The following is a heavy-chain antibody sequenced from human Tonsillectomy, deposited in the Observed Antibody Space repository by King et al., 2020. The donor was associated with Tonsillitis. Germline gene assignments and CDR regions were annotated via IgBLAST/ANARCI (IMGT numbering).Heavy chain of an antibody. Sequence: QLQESGPGLVRPSETLSLTCTVSVGSISPYYWSWIRQTPGKGLEWIGFIYYSGSTTYNPSLKSRVTVSVDTARNQFSLKLRSVTAADTAVYYCARGVYCGADCYSDGFDIWGQGTMVTVSS. J-gene: IGHJ3*02. CDR2: IYYSGST. CDR1: VGSISPYY. V-gene: IGHV4-59*01. D-gene: IGHD2-21*02. CDR3: ARGVYCGADCYSDGFDI.